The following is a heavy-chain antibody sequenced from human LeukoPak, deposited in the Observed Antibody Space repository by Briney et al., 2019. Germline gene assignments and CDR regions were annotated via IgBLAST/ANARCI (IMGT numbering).Heavy chain of an antibody. CDR2: INQSGNT. CDR3: AKSNGYGLVDI. D-gene: IGHD3-10*01. Sequence: KTSETLSLTCAVYGGSVSGYYWSWIRQPPGKGLEWIGEINQSGNTNYNSSLKSRVTISVDTSKNWFSLKLSYVTAADTAVYYCAKSNGYGLVDIWGQGTMVTVSS. J-gene: IGHJ3*02. V-gene: IGHV4-34*01. CDR1: GGSVSGYY.